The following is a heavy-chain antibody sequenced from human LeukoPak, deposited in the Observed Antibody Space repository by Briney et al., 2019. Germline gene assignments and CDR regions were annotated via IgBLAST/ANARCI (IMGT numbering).Heavy chain of an antibody. Sequence: GGSLRLSCAASGFTVSSNYMSWVRQAPGKGLGWVSFIYSGGNTYYADSEKGRFTISRDNSKNTLYLQMNSLRAEDTAVYYCARDHRPLNYYDTSGGFDIWGQGTMVTVSS. J-gene: IGHJ3*02. V-gene: IGHV3-66*01. CDR2: IYSGGNT. CDR1: GFTVSSNY. CDR3: ARDHRPLNYYDTSGGFDI. D-gene: IGHD3-22*01.